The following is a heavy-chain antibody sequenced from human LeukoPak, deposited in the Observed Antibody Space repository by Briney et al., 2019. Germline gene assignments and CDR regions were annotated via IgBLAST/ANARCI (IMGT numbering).Heavy chain of an antibody. CDR2: IYYSGSI. CDR1: GGSISSSSYY. V-gene: IGHV4-39*01. Sequence: SETLSLTCTVSGGSISSSSYYWGWIRQPPGKGLEWIGSIYYSGSIYYNPSLKSRVTISVDTSKNQFSLKLSSVTAADTAVYYCARRVYCSSTSCYDVYYYYGMDVWGQGTTVTVSS. CDR3: ARRVYCSSTSCYDVYYYYGMDV. J-gene: IGHJ6*02. D-gene: IGHD2-2*01.